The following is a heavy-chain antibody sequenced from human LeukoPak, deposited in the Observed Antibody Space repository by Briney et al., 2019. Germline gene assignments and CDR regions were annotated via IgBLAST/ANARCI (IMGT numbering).Heavy chain of an antibody. Sequence: GASVKVSCKASVYTFTGYYMHWVRQAPGQGLEWMGWINPNSGGTNYAQKFQGRVTMTRDTSISTAYMELSRLRSDDTAVYYWARDRIAAARGDWFDPWGQGTLVTVSS. D-gene: IGHD6-13*01. J-gene: IGHJ5*02. CDR3: ARDRIAAARGDWFDP. CDR2: INPNSGGT. CDR1: VYTFTGYY. V-gene: IGHV1-2*02.